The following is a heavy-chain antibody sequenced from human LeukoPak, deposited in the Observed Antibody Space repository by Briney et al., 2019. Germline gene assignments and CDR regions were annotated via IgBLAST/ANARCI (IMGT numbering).Heavy chain of an antibody. D-gene: IGHD3-10*01. CDR1: GFTFTSFW. CDR2: IRSKVDGETT. J-gene: IGHJ4*02. V-gene: IGHV3-15*05. Sequence: GGSLTVSCAASGFTFTSFWMSWVRQAPWKGLEWVARIRSKVDGETTNYPAPLKGRVTISRDDLKNTLYLQMNNLKIEDTAVYYCVTGSGGARLDYWGQGTLVTVSS. CDR3: VTGSGGARLDY.